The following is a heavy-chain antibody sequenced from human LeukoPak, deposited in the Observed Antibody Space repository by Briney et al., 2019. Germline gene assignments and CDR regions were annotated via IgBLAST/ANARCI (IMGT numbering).Heavy chain of an antibody. Sequence: PGRSLRLSCAASGFTFSSYAMHWVRQAPGKGLEWVAVISYDGGNKYYADSVKGRFIISRDNSKNTVYLQMNSLRAEDTAVYYCAKDRTAAADTMDVWGKGTTVTVSS. CDR2: ISYDGGNK. CDR1: GFTFSSYA. V-gene: IGHV3-30*04. J-gene: IGHJ6*03. CDR3: AKDRTAAADTMDV. D-gene: IGHD6-13*01.